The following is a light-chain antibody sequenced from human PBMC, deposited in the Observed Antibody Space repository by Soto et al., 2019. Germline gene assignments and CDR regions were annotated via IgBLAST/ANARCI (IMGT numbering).Light chain of an antibody. J-gene: IGLJ3*02. Sequence: QSALTQPPSAYGSPGQSVTISCTRTSWDVGSCNYVSWYQQHAGNAPILLIYEVTNRPSGVPDRFSGSKSANSASRTVSGFQREDEADYYCSSLASSNTWVFGGSTKVTVL. CDR3: SSLASSNTWV. CDR2: EVT. CDR1: SWDVGSCNY. V-gene: IGLV2-8*01.